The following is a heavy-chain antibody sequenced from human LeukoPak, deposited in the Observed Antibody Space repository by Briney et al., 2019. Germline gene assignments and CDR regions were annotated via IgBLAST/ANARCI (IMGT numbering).Heavy chain of an antibody. CDR2: MNADGSTT. Sequence: GGSLRLSCAPSGFTFSTYWMIWVRQAPGKGLEYVSHMNADGSTTNYADSVEGRFTISRDNAKNTLYLQMDSLRAEDTAVYYCGRDNHGSVDYWGQGSLVTVSS. D-gene: IGHD3-10*01. CDR3: GRDNHGSVDY. J-gene: IGHJ4*02. V-gene: IGHV3-74*01. CDR1: GFTFSTYW.